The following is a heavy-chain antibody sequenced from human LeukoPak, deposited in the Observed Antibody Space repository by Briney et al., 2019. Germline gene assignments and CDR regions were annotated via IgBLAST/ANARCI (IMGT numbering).Heavy chain of an antibody. CDR1: GFTFSSYA. V-gene: IGHV3-23*01. D-gene: IGHD3-22*01. Sequence: GGSLRLSCAASGFTFSSYAMSWVRQAPGKGLEWVSAISGSGGSTYYADSVKGRFTISRDNSKNTLYLQMNSLRAEDTAVYYCAKALHYYDSSGYYPDFFDYWGQGTLVTVSS. CDR2: ISGSGGST. J-gene: IGHJ4*02. CDR3: AKALHYYDSSGYYPDFFDY.